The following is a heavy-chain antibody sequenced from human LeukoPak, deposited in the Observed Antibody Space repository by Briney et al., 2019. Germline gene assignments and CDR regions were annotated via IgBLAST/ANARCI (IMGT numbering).Heavy chain of an antibody. V-gene: IGHV3-23*01. CDR1: GFSFNNYA. D-gene: IGHD3-10*01. CDR2: IGNNAAT. CDR3: ARAKTNYYGSGSYAVYYYYGMDV. J-gene: IGHJ6*02. Sequence: GGSLRLSCAASGFSFNNYAMSWVRQAPGKGLEWVSAIGNNAATYYADSVKGRLAVSRDNSKNTVFLQMNSLRADDTAVYYCARAKTNYYGSGSYAVYYYYGMDVWGQGTTVTVSS.